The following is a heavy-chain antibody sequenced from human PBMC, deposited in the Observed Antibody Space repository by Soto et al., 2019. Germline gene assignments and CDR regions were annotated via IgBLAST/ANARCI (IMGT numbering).Heavy chain of an antibody. CDR3: AKVSRRGSAIDFDY. Sequence: ASVKVACKASGYTFTDYDMNWVRQATGQGPEWMGWMNPNSGDTGYAQKFQGRVTMTRDTSITTAYMELSSLRSEDTAVYYCAKVSRRGSAIDFDYWGQGTLVTAPQ. CDR1: GYTFTDYD. V-gene: IGHV1-8*01. CDR2: MNPNSGDT. J-gene: IGHJ4*02. D-gene: IGHD3-10*01.